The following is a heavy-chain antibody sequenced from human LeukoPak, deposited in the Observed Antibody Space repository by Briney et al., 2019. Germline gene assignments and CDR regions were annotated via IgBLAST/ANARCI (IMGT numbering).Heavy chain of an antibody. D-gene: IGHD5-18*01. V-gene: IGHV5-51*01. J-gene: IGHJ4*02. CDR3: SYGYRYGGMDY. CDR2: IYPGDSDT. CDR1: GSSFTSYW. Sequence: GESLKISCKGSGSSFTSYWIGWVRQMPEKGLEWMGIIYPGDSDTRYSPSFQGQVTISADKSISTSYLQWSSVKNSDTAMYYCSYGYRYGGMDYWGQGTLVTVSS.